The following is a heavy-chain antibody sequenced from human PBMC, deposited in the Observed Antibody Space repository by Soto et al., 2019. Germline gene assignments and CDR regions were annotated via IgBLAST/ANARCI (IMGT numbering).Heavy chain of an antibody. CDR2: INNDRSNT. V-gene: IGHV3-74*01. J-gene: IGHJ5*01. Sequence: EVQLVESGGGLVQPGGSLRLSCAASGFTFSSYWMHWVLQVPVKGLVWVSRINNDRSNTSYADCVKGRVIISRDNARNTLYLEMNSLRAEDTAVYYCARDGHCITTSCYGNWFDSWGQGTLVTVSS. D-gene: IGHD2-2*01. CDR3: ARDGHCITTSCYGNWFDS. CDR1: GFTFSSYW.